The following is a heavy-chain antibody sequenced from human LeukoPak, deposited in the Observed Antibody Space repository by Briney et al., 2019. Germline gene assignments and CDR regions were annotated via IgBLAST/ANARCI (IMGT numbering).Heavy chain of an antibody. CDR1: VFTFSSYS. V-gene: IGHV3-21*01. CDR2: ISCRSSYI. Sequence: GGSLRLSCAASVFTFSSYSMNWVRQAPGKGLDWVSSISCRSSYIYYEESVKGRFTIYRDNDKTSMYLQMTSLRAEDTPVYYCANYDSSGYRDYWGQGTLVTVSS. D-gene: IGHD3-22*01. J-gene: IGHJ4*02. CDR3: ANYDSSGYRDY.